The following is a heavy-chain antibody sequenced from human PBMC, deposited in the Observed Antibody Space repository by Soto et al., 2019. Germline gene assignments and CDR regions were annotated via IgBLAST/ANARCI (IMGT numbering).Heavy chain of an antibody. J-gene: IGHJ3*01. CDR2: ILPFFGTA. CDR1: GGTFRTES. D-gene: IGHD2-21*02. Sequence: QVHLVQSGAEVKKPGSSVKVSCKYSGGTFRTESINWVRQAPGQGPEWMGGILPFFGTADYAPRFQGRVTITEDGATTTAYMELRSLTSQDTAVYFCARGQEYGGNSDAFDVWGQGTMVTVSS. CDR3: ARGQEYGGNSDAFDV. V-gene: IGHV1-69*13.